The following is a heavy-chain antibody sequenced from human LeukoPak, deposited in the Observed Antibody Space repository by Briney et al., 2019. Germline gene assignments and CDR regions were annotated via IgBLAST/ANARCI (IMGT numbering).Heavy chain of an antibody. CDR2: IKRDGSEK. D-gene: IGHD3-16*02. Sequence: ESGGSLRLSCAASGFTFSGYWMTWVRQAPGKGLEWVANIKRDGSEKYYVDSVKGRFTISRDNAKNSLYLQMNSVRAEDTAVYYCARDGPYDNVWGSYRWDYWGQGTLVTVSS. V-gene: IGHV3-7*01. CDR1: GFTFSGYW. CDR3: ARDGPYDNVWGSYRWDY. J-gene: IGHJ4*02.